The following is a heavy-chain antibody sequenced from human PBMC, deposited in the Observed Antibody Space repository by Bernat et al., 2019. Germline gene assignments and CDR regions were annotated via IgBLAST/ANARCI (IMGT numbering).Heavy chain of an antibody. Sequence: QVQLQQWGAGLLKPSETLSLTCGVYGGSFSGYYWSWIRQPPGEGLEWIGEINQSGDTKYNPSLKSRVTISVDTSKNHFSLKLTSVSAADMAVYYCTRGHKDESNSGGLAYWGQGILVIVSS. V-gene: IGHV4-34*02. CDR2: INQSGDT. D-gene: IGHD6-19*01. CDR1: GGSFSGYY. CDR3: TRGHKDESNSGGLAY. J-gene: IGHJ4*02.